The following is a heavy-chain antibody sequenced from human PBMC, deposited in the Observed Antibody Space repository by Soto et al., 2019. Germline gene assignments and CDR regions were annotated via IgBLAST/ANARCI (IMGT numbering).Heavy chain of an antibody. V-gene: IGHV3-23*01. CDR2: ISGSGGST. J-gene: IGHJ4*02. CDR1: GFTFSNYA. D-gene: IGHD6-13*01. Sequence: PGGSLNLSCAASGFTFSNYAVTLVRPAPGKGLEWVSTISGSGGSTYYADSVKGRFTISRDNSKNTLYLQMNSLRAEDTAVYYCAKDQGSSWYEIDYWGQGTLVTVSS. CDR3: AKDQGSSWYEIDY.